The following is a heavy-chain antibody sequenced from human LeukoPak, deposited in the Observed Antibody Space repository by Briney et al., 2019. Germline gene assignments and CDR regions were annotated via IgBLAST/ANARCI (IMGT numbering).Heavy chain of an antibody. CDR1: GGTLSSYA. Sequence: ASVKVSCKASGGTLSSYAISWVRQAPGQGLEWMGGIIPIFGTANYAQKFQGRVTITADESTSTAYMELSSLRSEDTAVYYCARSIAAAGNFDYWGQGTLVTVSS. D-gene: IGHD6-13*01. CDR3: ARSIAAAGNFDY. V-gene: IGHV1-69*13. J-gene: IGHJ4*02. CDR2: IIPIFGTA.